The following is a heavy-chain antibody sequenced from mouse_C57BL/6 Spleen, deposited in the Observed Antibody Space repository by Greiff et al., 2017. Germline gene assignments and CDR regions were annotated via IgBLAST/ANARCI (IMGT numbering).Heavy chain of an antibody. CDR2: IYPRDGST. D-gene: IGHD2-4*01. V-gene: IGHV1-78*01. Sequence: QVQLKESDAELVKPGASVKISCKVSGYTFTDHTIHWMQQRPEQGLAWIGYIYPRDGSTKYNEKFKGKATLTADKSSSTAYMQLNSLTSEDSAVYFCARERYYDYDDYAMDYWGQGTSVTVSS. J-gene: IGHJ4*01. CDR1: GYTFTDHT. CDR3: ARERYYDYDDYAMDY.